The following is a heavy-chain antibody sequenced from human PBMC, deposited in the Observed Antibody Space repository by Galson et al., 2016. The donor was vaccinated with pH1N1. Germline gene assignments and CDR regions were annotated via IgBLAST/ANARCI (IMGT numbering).Heavy chain of an antibody. D-gene: IGHD2-15*01. J-gene: IGHJ4*02. Sequence: QSGAEVKKPGESLKISCKGSGYSFSSYWICWVRQLPGTGLEWMGIIYPGDSDTKYRPSFQSQVTFSVDKSISTAYLQWSSLKASDTAMYYCARRETIVGADYWGQGTLVTVSS. V-gene: IGHV5-51*03. CDR2: IYPGDSDT. CDR3: ARRETIVGADY. CDR1: GYSFSSYW.